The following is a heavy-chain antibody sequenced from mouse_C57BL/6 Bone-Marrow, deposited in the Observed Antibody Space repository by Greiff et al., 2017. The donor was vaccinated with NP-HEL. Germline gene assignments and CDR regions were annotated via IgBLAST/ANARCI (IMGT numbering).Heavy chain of an antibody. V-gene: IGHV1-55*01. CDR1: GYTFTSYW. CDR2: IYPGSGST. Sequence: QVQLKQPGAELVKPGASVKMSCKASGYTFTSYWITWVKQRPGQGLEWIGDIYPGSGSTNYNEKFKSKATLTVDTSSSTAYMQLSSLTSEDSAVYYCARVGDYGSSSLDYWGQGTTLTVSS. D-gene: IGHD1-1*01. CDR3: ARVGDYGSSSLDY. J-gene: IGHJ2*01.